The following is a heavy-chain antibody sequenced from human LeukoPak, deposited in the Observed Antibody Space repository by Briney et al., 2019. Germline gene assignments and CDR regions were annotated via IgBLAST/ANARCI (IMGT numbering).Heavy chain of an antibody. CDR3: AKGKPRGDYYGSGIYFYFDY. CDR1: GFTFSNYA. D-gene: IGHD3-10*01. J-gene: IGHJ4*02. CDR2: ISGSGDNT. V-gene: IGHV3-23*01. Sequence: GGSLRLSCAASGFTFSNYAMSWVRQAPGKGLEWVSSISGSGDNTYYADSVKGRFTISRDNSKNTLYLQMNSLRAEDTALYFCAKGKPRGDYYGSGIYFYFDYWGQGALVTVSS.